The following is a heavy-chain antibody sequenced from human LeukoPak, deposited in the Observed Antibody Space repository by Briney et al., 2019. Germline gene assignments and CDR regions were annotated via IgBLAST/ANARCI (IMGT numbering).Heavy chain of an antibody. CDR1: GFTFSGYA. Sequence: GRSLRLSCAASGFTFSGYAMHWVRQAPGKWLECVAVISYDGSNKYYADSVKGRFTISRDNSKNTLYLQMSSLRAGDTAVYYCARTTVPDYWGQGTLVTVSS. CDR2: ISYDGSNK. V-gene: IGHV3-30-3*01. J-gene: IGHJ4*02. CDR3: ARTTVPDY. D-gene: IGHD4-17*01.